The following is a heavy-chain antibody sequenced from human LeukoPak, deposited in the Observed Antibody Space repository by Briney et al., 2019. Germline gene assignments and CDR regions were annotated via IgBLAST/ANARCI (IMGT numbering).Heavy chain of an antibody. CDR1: GFTFDDYA. V-gene: IGHV3-9*01. J-gene: IGHJ4*02. D-gene: IGHD4-17*01. CDR3: AKEHDYGYFGY. Sequence: GGSLRLSCAASGFTFDDYAMHWVRQAPGKGLEWVSGISWNSGSIGYADSVKGRFTISRDNAKNSLYLQMNSLRAEDTALYYCAKEHDYGYFGYWGQGTLVTVSS. CDR2: ISWNSGSI.